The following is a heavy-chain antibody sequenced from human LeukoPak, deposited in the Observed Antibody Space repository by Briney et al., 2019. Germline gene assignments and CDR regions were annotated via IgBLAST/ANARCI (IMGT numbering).Heavy chain of an antibody. CDR2: ISGSAHKI. CDR3: AKDGSRYCSGGSCSVDY. CDR1: GITFSNYA. J-gene: IGHJ4*02. Sequence: GGSLRLSCVASGITFSNYAVSWVRQAPEKGLDWVSVISGSAHKIRYADSVKGRFTISRDNSENTLYLQMNSLRAEDTAVYYCAKDGSRYCSGGSCSVDYWGQGTLVTVSS. D-gene: IGHD2-15*01. V-gene: IGHV3-23*01.